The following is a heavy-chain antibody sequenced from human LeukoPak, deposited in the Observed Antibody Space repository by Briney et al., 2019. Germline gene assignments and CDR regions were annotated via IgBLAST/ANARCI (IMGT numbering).Heavy chain of an antibody. CDR2: IKQDGSEK. V-gene: IGHV3-7*03. Sequence: GGSLRLSCAASGFTFSHYWMSWVRQAPGKGLEWVANIKQDGSEKYYVDSVKGRFTISRDNSKNTLYLQMNSLRAEDTAVYYCAKLWTTVSFGFHYWGQGTLVTVSS. D-gene: IGHD4-11*01. J-gene: IGHJ4*02. CDR3: AKLWTTVSFGFHY. CDR1: GFTFSHYW.